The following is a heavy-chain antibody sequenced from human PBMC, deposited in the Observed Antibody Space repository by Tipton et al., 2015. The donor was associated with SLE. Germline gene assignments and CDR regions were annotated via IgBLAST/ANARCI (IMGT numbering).Heavy chain of an antibody. V-gene: IGHV3-30*04. Sequence: SLRLSCAASGFTFSSYAMHWVRQAPGKGLEWVAVISYDGSNKYYADSVKGRFTIPRDNSKNTLYLQMNSLRAEDTAVYYCAREAYYDISDGYFDYWGQGTLVTVSS. D-gene: IGHD3-9*01. CDR3: AREAYYDISDGYFDY. CDR1: GFTFSSYA. J-gene: IGHJ4*02. CDR2: ISYDGSNK.